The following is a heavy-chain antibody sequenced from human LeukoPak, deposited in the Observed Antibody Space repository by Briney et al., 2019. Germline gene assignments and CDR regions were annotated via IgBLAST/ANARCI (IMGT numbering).Heavy chain of an antibody. CDR1: GFAFSSNW. CDR2: ISTVARTI. V-gene: IGHV3-74*01. Sequence: GGSLRLSCAASGFAFSSNWMHWVRQAPGKGLVWVSHISTVARTITYAAFVKGRFTISRDNAKNTLYLQMNSLRAEDTALYYCVRGQATAWGLDYWGQGTLVTVSS. D-gene: IGHD6-13*01. J-gene: IGHJ4*02. CDR3: VRGQATAWGLDY.